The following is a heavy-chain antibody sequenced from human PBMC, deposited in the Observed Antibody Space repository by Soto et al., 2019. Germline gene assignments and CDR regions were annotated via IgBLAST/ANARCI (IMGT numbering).Heavy chain of an antibody. Sequence: QVQLVQSGAEVKKPGSSVKVSCKASGGTFSSYTISWVRQAPGQGLEWMGRIIPILGIANYAQKFQGRVTITADKSTSTGYIELISMRSEVTAVYYCARDYYGSGSYVVRYFQHWVHGTLVTVSS. CDR3: ARDYYGSGSYVVRYFQH. V-gene: IGHV1-69*08. CDR1: GGTFSSYT. J-gene: IGHJ1*01. CDR2: IIPILGIA. D-gene: IGHD3-10*01.